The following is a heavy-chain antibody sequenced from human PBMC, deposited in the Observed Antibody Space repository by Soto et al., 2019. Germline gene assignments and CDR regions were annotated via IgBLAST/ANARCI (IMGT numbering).Heavy chain of an antibody. CDR2: IYSGGYT. CDR1: GFTVSNNY. V-gene: IGHV3-53*01. Sequence: EVQLVESGGGLIQPGGSLRLSCAVSGFTVSNNYMSWVRQAPGKGLEGVSVIYSGGYTAYGDSVKGRFTISRDNSKNTLFLKMKGRGADDPAVFFCGTHPGGGGYWGQGTLVTVSS. D-gene: IGHD3-10*01. CDR3: GTHPGGGGY. J-gene: IGHJ4*02.